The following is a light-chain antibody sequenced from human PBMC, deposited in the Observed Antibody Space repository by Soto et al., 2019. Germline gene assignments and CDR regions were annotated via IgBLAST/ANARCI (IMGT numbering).Light chain of an antibody. CDR1: NIGSKS. CDR3: QVWDSSSDHVV. Sequence: SYELTQPPSVSVAPRKTARITCGGNNIGSKSVHWYQQKPGQAPVLVIYYDSDRPSGIPERFSGSNSGNTATLTISRVEGGDESDYYCQVWDSSSDHVVFGGVTQLTVL. J-gene: IGLJ7*01. CDR2: YDS. V-gene: IGLV3-21*04.